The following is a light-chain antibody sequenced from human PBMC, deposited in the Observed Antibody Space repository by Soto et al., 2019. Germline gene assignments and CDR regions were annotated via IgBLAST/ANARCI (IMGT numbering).Light chain of an antibody. CDR3: QQYSSYSKT. V-gene: IGKV1-5*01. J-gene: IGKJ1*01. CDR1: QSISSW. Sequence: DIQMTQSPSPLSASVGDRLTITCRASQSISSWLAWYQQKPGKAPKLLIFDASSLESGVPSRFSGSGSGTEFTLTISSLQPDDFATYYCQQYSSYSKTFGQGTKVDIK. CDR2: DAS.